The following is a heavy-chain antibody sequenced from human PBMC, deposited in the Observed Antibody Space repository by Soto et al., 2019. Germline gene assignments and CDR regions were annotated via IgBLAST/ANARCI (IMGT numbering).Heavy chain of an antibody. Sequence: GESLKISCKGSRYSFTSYWISLVRQMPGKGLEWMGRIDPSDSYTNYSPSFQGHVTISADKSISTAYLQWSSLKASDTAMYYCARLVSHQSPRITMVRGAVDYWGQGTLVTVSS. CDR2: IDPSDSYT. CDR3: ARLVSHQSPRITMVRGAVDY. D-gene: IGHD3-10*01. J-gene: IGHJ4*02. V-gene: IGHV5-10-1*01. CDR1: RYSFTSYW.